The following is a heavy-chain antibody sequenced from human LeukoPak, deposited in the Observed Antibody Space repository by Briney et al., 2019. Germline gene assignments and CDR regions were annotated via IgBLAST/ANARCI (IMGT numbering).Heavy chain of an antibody. CDR3: ARAAFMVRGVKGDAFDI. CDR2: IYYSGST. V-gene: IGHV4-59*01. CDR1: GGSISSYY. D-gene: IGHD3-10*01. J-gene: IGHJ3*02. Sequence: SETLSLTCTVSGGSISSYYWSWIRQPPGKGLEWIGYIYYSGSTNYNPSLKSRVTISVDTSKNQFSLKLSSVTAADTPVYYCARAAFMVRGVKGDAFDIWGQGTMVTVSS.